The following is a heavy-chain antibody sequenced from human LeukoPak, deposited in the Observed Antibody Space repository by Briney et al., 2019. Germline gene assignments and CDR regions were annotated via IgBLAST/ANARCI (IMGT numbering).Heavy chain of an antibody. D-gene: IGHD6-19*01. Sequence: ASVKVSCKASGYTFTGYYIHWVRQAPGRGLEWMGWINPNSGGTNYAQKFQGRVTMTRDTSISTAYMELSRLRSDDTAVYYCAPGGSIAVADQYYFDYWGQGTLVTVSS. V-gene: IGHV1-2*02. J-gene: IGHJ4*02. CDR3: APGGSIAVADQYYFDY. CDR2: INPNSGGT. CDR1: GYTFTGYY.